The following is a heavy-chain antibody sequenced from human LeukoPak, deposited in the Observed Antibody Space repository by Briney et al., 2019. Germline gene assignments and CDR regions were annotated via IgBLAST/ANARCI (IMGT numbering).Heavy chain of an antibody. D-gene: IGHD4-23*01. CDR1: GGSISSHY. V-gene: IGHV4-59*11. CDR3: ARVHNGGNSYYYYYYMDV. CDR2: IYYSGST. J-gene: IGHJ6*03. Sequence: SETLSLTCTVSGGSISSHYWSWIRQPPGKGLEWIGYIYYSGSTNYNPSLESRVTISVDTSKNQFSLKLSSVTAADTAVYYCARVHNGGNSYYYYYYMDVWGKGTTVTVSS.